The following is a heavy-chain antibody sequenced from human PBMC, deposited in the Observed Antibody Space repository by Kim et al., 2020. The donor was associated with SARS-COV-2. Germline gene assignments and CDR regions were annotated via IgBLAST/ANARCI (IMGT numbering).Heavy chain of an antibody. CDR2: IYYSGST. V-gene: IGHV4-59*01. CDR1: GGSISSYY. Sequence: SETLSLTCTVSGGSISSYYWSWIRQPPGKGLEWNGYIYYSGSTNYNPSLKSRVTISVDTSKNQFSLKLSSVTAADPAVYYCAIYDRDDYYYYGMDVWGQGTTVTVSS. J-gene: IGHJ6*02. CDR3: AIYDRDDYYYYGMDV. D-gene: IGHD3-22*01.